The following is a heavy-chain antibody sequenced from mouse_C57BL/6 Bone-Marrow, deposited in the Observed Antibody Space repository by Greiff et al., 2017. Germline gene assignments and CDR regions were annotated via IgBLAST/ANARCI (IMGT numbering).Heavy chain of an antibody. Sequence: EVQLQQSGPELVKPGASVKISCKASGYTFTDYYMNWVKQSHGKSLEWIGDINPNNGGTSYNQKFKGKATLTVDKSSSTAYMELRSLTSEYSAVYYCAPYYGDYWGQGTTLTVSS. CDR3: APYYGDY. J-gene: IGHJ2*01. D-gene: IGHD2-10*01. V-gene: IGHV1-26*01. CDR2: INPNNGGT. CDR1: GYTFTDYY.